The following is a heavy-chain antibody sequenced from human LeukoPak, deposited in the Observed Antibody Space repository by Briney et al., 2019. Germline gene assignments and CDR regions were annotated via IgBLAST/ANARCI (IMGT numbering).Heavy chain of an antibody. V-gene: IGHV3-9*01. D-gene: IGHD6-13*01. J-gene: IGHJ4*02. CDR1: GFTFDDYA. CDR2: ISWNGGSI. Sequence: GGSLRLSCAASGFTFDDYAMHWVRQAPGKGLEWVAGISWNGGSIGYADSVKGRFTISRDNAKNSLYLQMNSLRAEDTAVYYCARDLGAAAGTSDYWGQGTLVTVSS. CDR3: ARDLGAAAGTSDY.